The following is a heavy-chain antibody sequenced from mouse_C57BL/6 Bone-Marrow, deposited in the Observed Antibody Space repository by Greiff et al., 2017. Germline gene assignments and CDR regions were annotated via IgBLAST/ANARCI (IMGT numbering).Heavy chain of an antibody. CDR3: TTGFITTVVEDY. D-gene: IGHD1-1*01. CDR1: GFNIKDDY. Sequence: EVQLKESGAELVRPGASVKLSCTASGFNIKDDYMHWVKQRPEQGLEWIGWIDPENGDTEYASKFQGKATITADTSSNTAYLQLSSLTSEDTAVYYCTTGFITTVVEDYWGQGTTLTVSS. V-gene: IGHV14-4*01. J-gene: IGHJ2*01. CDR2: IDPENGDT.